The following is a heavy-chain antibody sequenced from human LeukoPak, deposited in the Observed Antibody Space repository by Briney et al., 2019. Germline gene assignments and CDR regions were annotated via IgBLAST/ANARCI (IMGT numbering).Heavy chain of an antibody. D-gene: IGHD3-10*01. CDR1: GFTFSSYW. Sequence: GGSLRLSCAASGFTFSSYWMHWVRQAPGKGLVGVSRNNSDGSSTSYADSVKGRFTISRDNAKNTLYLQMNSLRAEDTAVYYCARATGPVLLWFGELLGAFDIWGQGTMVTVSS. J-gene: IGHJ3*02. CDR2: NNSDGSST. V-gene: IGHV3-74*01. CDR3: ARATGPVLLWFGELLGAFDI.